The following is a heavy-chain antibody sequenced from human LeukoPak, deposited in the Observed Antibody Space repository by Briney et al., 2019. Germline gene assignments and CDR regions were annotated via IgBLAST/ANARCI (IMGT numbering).Heavy chain of an antibody. D-gene: IGHD4-17*01. CDR2: IYYSGST. J-gene: IGHJ4*02. CDR1: GGSISSGDYY. V-gene: IGHV4-30-4*08. CDR3: ASLHLDYGDYEMDY. Sequence: SETLSLTCTVSGGSISSGDYYWSWIRQPPGKGLEWIGYIYYSGSTNYNPSLKSRVTISVDTSKNQFSLKLSSVTAADTAVYYCASLHLDYGDYEMDYWGQGTLVTVSS.